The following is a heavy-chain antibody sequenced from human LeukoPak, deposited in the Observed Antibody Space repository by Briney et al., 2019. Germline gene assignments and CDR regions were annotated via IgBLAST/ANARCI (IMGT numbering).Heavy chain of an antibody. J-gene: IGHJ4*02. V-gene: IGHV3-30*02. CDR2: IRHDGSYQ. D-gene: IGHD3-22*01. CDR3: AKNRDSSDYPRDFDY. CDR1: RFTFSSYG. Sequence: GGSLRLSCAASRFTFSSYGMHWVRQTPGKGLEWVAFIRHDGSYQQYADSVKGRFTVSRGNSKDTVYLQMNSLRTEDTAVYYCAKNRDSSDYPRDFDYWGQGTLVTVSS.